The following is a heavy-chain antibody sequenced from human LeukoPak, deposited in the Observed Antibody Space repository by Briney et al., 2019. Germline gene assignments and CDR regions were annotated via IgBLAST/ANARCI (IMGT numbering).Heavy chain of an antibody. CDR1: GFTFSSYG. J-gene: IGHJ4*02. D-gene: IGHD6-13*01. Sequence: GGSLRLSCAASGFTFSSYGMSWVRQAPGKGLEWVSGISWNSGSIGYADSVKGRFTISRDNAKNSLYLQMNSLRAEDTALYYCAKRSWQHNYFDYWGQGTLVTVSS. CDR2: ISWNSGSI. V-gene: IGHV3-9*01. CDR3: AKRSWQHNYFDY.